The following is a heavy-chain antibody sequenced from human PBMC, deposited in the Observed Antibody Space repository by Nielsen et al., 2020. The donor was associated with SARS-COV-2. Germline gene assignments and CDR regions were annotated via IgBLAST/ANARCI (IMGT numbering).Heavy chain of an antibody. D-gene: IGHD2-15*01. V-gene: IGHV1-2*06. CDR1: GYTFTGYY. CDR2: INPNSGGT. CDR3: ARGSQVVVAATYWFDP. J-gene: IGHJ5*02. Sequence: ASVKVSCKASGYTFTGYYMHWVRQAPGQGLEWMGRINPNSGGTNYAQKFQGRVTMTRDTSTSTVYMELSSLRSEDTAVYYCARGSQVVVAATYWFDPWGQGTLVTVSS.